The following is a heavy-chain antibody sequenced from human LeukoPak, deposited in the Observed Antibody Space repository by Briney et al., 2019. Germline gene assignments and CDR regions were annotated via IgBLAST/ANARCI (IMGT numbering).Heavy chain of an antibody. CDR2: IYPGDSDT. D-gene: IGHD4-17*01. CDR3: ARSWLSTVTGFDY. V-gene: IGHV5-51*01. J-gene: IGHJ4*02. Sequence: GESLKISCKGSGYSFTSYLIGWVRQMPGKGLEWMGIIYPGDSDTRYSPSFQGQVTISADKSISTAYLQWSSLKASDTAMYYCARSWLSTVTGFDYWGQGTLVTVSS. CDR1: GYSFTSYL.